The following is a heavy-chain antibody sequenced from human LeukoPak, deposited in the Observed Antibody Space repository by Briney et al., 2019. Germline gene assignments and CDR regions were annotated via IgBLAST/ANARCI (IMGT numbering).Heavy chain of an antibody. Sequence: SETLSLTCAVYGGSFSGYYWSWIRQPPGKGLEWIGEINHSGSTNYNPSLKSRVTISVDTSKNQFSLKLSSVTAADTAVYYCARVGIYGSGSSAAPWGQGTLVTVSS. CDR2: INHSGST. V-gene: IGHV4-34*01. CDR1: GGSFSGYY. J-gene: IGHJ5*02. D-gene: IGHD3-10*01. CDR3: ARVGIYGSGSSAAP.